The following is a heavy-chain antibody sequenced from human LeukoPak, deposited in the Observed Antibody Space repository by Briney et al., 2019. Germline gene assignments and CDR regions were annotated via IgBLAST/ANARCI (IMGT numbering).Heavy chain of an antibody. Sequence: WASVKVSCKASGYTFTGYYMHWVRQAPGQGHEWMGWINPNSGGTNYAQKFQGRVTMTRDTSISTAYMELSRLRSDDTAVYYCARKSGVGQLLIAWGQGTLVTVSS. V-gene: IGHV1-2*02. CDR2: INPNSGGT. CDR3: ARKSGVGQLLIA. J-gene: IGHJ4*02. CDR1: GYTFTGYY. D-gene: IGHD2-2*01.